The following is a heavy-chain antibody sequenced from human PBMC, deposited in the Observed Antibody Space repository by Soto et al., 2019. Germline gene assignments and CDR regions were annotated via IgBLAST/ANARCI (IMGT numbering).Heavy chain of an antibody. CDR3: ATGSRNFAIIRQRLGPRDAFDI. CDR1: GYTLTELS. Sequence: ASVKVSCKVSGYTLTELSMHWARQAPGKGLEWMGGFDPEDGETIYAQKFQGRVTMTEDTSTDTAYMELSSLRSEDTAVYYCATGSRNFAIIRQRLGPRDAFDIWGEAIMVTFS. V-gene: IGHV1-24*01. J-gene: IGHJ3*02. D-gene: IGHD6-19*01. CDR2: FDPEDGET.